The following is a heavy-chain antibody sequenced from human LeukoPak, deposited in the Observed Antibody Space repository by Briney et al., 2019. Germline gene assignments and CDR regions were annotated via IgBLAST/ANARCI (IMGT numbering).Heavy chain of an antibody. CDR3: ARDKIVGATYFDY. D-gene: IGHD1-26*01. CDR1: GFTFSSYW. Sequence: GVSLRLSCAASGFTFSSYWMSWVRQAPGKGLEWVANIKQDVSEIYYVDSVKGRFTISRDNTKNSLYLQMNSLRAEDTAVYYCARDKIVGATYFDYWGQGTLVTVSS. V-gene: IGHV3-7*01. J-gene: IGHJ4*02. CDR2: IKQDVSEI.